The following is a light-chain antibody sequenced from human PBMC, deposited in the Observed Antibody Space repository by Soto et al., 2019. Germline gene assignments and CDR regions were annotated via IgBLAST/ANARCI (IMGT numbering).Light chain of an antibody. V-gene: IGKV1-5*01. Sequence: DIPMTQSPSTLSASVGDRVTITCRASQSIGSWLAWYQQKPGKAPKLLIYDASSLESGAPSRFSGSGSGTEFALTISSLQPDDFATYYCQQYNSYSTCGGGTQVEIK. CDR1: QSIGSW. CDR2: DAS. J-gene: IGKJ4*01. CDR3: QQYNSYST.